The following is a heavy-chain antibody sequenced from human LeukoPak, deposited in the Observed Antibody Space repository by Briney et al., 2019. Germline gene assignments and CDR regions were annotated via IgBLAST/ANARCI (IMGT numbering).Heavy chain of an antibody. V-gene: IGHV3-30*02. CDR3: AKTSIAARLPGPVPDY. CDR1: GFTFSSYG. D-gene: IGHD6-6*01. Sequence: GGSLRLSCAASGFTFSSYGMHWVRKAPGKGLEGVAFIRYDGSNKYYADSVKGRFTISRDNSKNTLYLQMNSLRAEDTAVYYCAKTSIAARLPGPVPDYWGQGTLVTVSS. CDR2: IRYDGSNK. J-gene: IGHJ4*02.